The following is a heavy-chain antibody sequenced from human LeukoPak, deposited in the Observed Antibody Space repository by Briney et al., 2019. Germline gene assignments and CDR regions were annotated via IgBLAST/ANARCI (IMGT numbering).Heavy chain of an antibody. CDR3: AQDGTTTRYNWFDS. Sequence: GGSLRLSCAASGFTFRSYAMSWVRQAPGKGLEWVSGIIADFDTTYYADSVRGRFTISRDHSKNTLYLQMNSLRAEDTAIYYCAQDGTTTRYNWFDSWGQGTLVTVSS. V-gene: IGHV3-23*01. D-gene: IGHD1-7*01. CDR1: GFTFRSYA. J-gene: IGHJ5*01. CDR2: IIADFDTT.